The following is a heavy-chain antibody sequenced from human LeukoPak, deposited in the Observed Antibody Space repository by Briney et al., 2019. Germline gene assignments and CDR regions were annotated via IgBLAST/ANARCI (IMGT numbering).Heavy chain of an antibody. CDR1: GSTFSSYA. V-gene: IGHV3-23*01. CDR3: AVYSSSWYAFDY. D-gene: IGHD6-13*01. CDR2: ISGSGGST. Sequence: GGSLRLSCAASGSTFSSYAMSWVRQAPGKGLEWVSAISGSGGSTYYADSVKGRFTISRDNSKNTLYLQMNSLRAEDTAVYYCAVYSSSWYAFDYWGQGTLVTVSS. J-gene: IGHJ4*02.